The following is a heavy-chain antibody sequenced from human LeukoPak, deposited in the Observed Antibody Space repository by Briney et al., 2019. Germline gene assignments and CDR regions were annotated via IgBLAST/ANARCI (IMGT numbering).Heavy chain of an antibody. Sequence: PSETLSLTCTVSDGSTINYYWSWIRQPPGKGLEWIGTMYHSGNSYYNPSLQSRVTISVDTSKNQFSLKLISVTAADTAVYYCARFATGGLYYFDYWGQGTLVIVSS. CDR3: ARFATGGLYYFDY. V-gene: IGHV4-59*08. CDR2: MYHSGNS. D-gene: IGHD6-19*01. CDR1: DGSTINYY. J-gene: IGHJ4*02.